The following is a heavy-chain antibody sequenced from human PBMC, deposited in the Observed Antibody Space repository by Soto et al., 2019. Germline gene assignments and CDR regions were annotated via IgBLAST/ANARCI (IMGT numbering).Heavy chain of an antibody. Sequence: SETLSLTCAVSGGSIGGGGDSWGWIRQPPGKGLEWIGYIYHSGSTYYNPSLKSRVTISVDRSKNQFSLKLSSVTAADTAVYYCARVPDYWGQGTLVTVSS. CDR3: ARVPDY. CDR2: IYHSGST. CDR1: GGSIGGGGDS. V-gene: IGHV4-30-2*01. J-gene: IGHJ4*02.